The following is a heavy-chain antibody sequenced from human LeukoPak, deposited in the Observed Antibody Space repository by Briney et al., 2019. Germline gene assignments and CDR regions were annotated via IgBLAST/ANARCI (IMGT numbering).Heavy chain of an antibody. D-gene: IGHD3-16*01. Sequence: PGGSLRLSCAASGFSVSDYWMTWGRQAPGKGLEWVANIKQDGSEKTYVDSVKGRFTISRDNAKNSLYLQMNSLRVEDTAMYYCVRDGGTDWYDPWGQGTLVTVFS. CDR2: IKQDGSEK. J-gene: IGHJ5*02. V-gene: IGHV3-7*01. CDR1: GFSVSDYW. CDR3: VRDGGTDWYDP.